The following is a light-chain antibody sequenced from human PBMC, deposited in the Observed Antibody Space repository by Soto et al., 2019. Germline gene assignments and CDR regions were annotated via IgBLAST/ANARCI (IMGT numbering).Light chain of an antibody. CDR1: SSDVGGSNF. CDR2: DVA. V-gene: IGLV2-14*03. J-gene: IGLJ1*01. Sequence: QSVLTQPASVSDSPGQSITRSCTGTSSDVGGSNFVSWYQQHPGKPPKLIIYDVANRPSGVSNRFSGSKSGSTASLIISRLQTEDEADYYCVSYTSSTTYVFGTGTKVTVL. CDR3: VSYTSSTTYV.